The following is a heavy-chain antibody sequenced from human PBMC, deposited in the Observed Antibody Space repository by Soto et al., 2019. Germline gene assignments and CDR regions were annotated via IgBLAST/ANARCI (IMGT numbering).Heavy chain of an antibody. J-gene: IGHJ5*02. CDR2: VYHTGDT. CDR3: AREIVTAGGNNYFDP. V-gene: IGHV4-4*02. Sequence: SETLSLTCGVSGGTVASSHWWSWVRQSPSRGLEWIWNVYHTGDTNFNPSLQSRVTFSVDKSNNQFSLRLTSLTAADTAVYFCAREIVTAGGNNYFDPWGPGTLVTVSS. CDR1: GGTVASSHW. D-gene: IGHD2-21*02.